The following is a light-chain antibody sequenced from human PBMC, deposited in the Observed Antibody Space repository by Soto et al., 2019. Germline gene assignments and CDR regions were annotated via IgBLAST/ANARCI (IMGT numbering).Light chain of an antibody. CDR3: QYYDNWRLS. CDR2: GAS. J-gene: IGKJ4*01. V-gene: IGKV3-20*01. CDR1: QSVRSSY. Sequence: EIVLTQSPGTLSLSPGERATLSCRASQSVRSSYLAWYHQKPGQPPRLLIFGASNRATGIPDRFSGSESGTDFTLTISRLEPEDFAVYYCQYYDNWRLSFGGGTTVEIK.